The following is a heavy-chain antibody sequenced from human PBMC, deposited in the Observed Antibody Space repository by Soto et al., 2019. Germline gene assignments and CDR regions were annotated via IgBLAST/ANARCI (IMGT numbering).Heavy chain of an antibody. J-gene: IGHJ5*02. CDR2: INPNSGGT. CDR3: ARDLTSAWYPDNLLDP. D-gene: IGHD6-19*01. CDR1: GYTFSDYF. Sequence: QVQLVQSGTEVKKPGASVKVSCKASGYTFSDYFIHWVRKAPGQGFEWMGWINPNSGGTNYAQKFQGRVTMTRDTSISTAYMDLSRLRSADTAVYYCARDLTSAWYPDNLLDPWGQGNLVTVSS. V-gene: IGHV1-2*02.